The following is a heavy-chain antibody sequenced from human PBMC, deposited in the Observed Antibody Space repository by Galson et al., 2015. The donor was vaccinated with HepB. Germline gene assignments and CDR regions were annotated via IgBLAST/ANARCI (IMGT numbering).Heavy chain of an antibody. CDR1: GFTFSSYG. CDR2: IWYDGSNK. CDR3: ARDAHSTYYYDSSGYWGYGMDV. D-gene: IGHD3-22*01. V-gene: IGHV3-33*01. Sequence: SLRLSCAASGFTFSSYGMHWVRQAPGKGLEWVAVIWYDGSNKYYADSVKGRFTISRDNSKNTLYLQMNSLRAEDTAVYYCARDAHSTYYYDSSGYWGYGMDVWGQGTTVTVSS. J-gene: IGHJ6*02.